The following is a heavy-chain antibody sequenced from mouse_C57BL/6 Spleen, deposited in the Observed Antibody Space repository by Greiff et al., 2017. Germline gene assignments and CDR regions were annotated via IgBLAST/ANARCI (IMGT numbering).Heavy chain of an antibody. V-gene: IGHV1-80*01. CDR1: GYAFSSYW. J-gene: IGHJ4*01. Sequence: QVQLQQSGAELVKPGASVKISCKASGYAFSSYWMNWVKQRPGKGLEWIGQIYPGDGDTNYNGKFKGKATLTADKSSSTAYMQLSSLTSEDSAVYFCARPPITTVVASYAMDYWGQGTSVTVSS. CDR2: IYPGDGDT. CDR3: ARPPITTVVASYAMDY. D-gene: IGHD1-1*01.